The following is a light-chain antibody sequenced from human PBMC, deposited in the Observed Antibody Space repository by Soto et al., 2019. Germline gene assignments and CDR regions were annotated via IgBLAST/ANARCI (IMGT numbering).Light chain of an antibody. V-gene: IGLV1-36*01. J-gene: IGLJ1*01. CDR3: AAWDDSLNGSYV. CDR2: YDD. Sequence: QSVLTQPPSVSDAPRQRVTISCSGSSSNIGNNAVNWYQQLPGKAPKLLIYYDDLLPSGVSDRFSGSKSGTSASLAISGLQSEDEADYYCAAWDDSLNGSYVFGTGTKLTVL. CDR1: SSNIGNNA.